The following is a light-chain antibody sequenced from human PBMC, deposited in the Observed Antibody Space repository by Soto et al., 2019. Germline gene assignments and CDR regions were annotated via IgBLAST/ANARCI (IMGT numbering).Light chain of an antibody. Sequence: EIVMTQSPATLSVSPGERATLSCRASQSVSSNLAWYQQKPGQAPRLLIYDASTWATGIPARLSGSGSGTERTLTIRSLQSEEFAISYCPQNNNWPVTFGPATKVDIK. V-gene: IGKV3-15*01. CDR1: QSVSSN. CDR2: DAS. CDR3: PQNNNWPVT. J-gene: IGKJ3*01.